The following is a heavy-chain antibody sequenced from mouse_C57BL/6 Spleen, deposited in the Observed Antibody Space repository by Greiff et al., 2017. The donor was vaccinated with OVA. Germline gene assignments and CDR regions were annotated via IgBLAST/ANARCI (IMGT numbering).Heavy chain of an antibody. V-gene: IGHV1-82*01. CDR2: IYPGDGDT. CDR1: GYAFSSSW. J-gene: IGHJ2*01. D-gene: IGHD2-3*01. CDR3: ANNYDGCPD. Sequence: VQLMESGPELVKPGASVKLSCKASGYAFSSSWMNWVKQRPGKGLEWIGRIYPGDGDTDYNGKFKGKATLTADKSSSTAYMQLSSLTSEDSAVYFCANNYDGCPDWGKGTTLTVSS.